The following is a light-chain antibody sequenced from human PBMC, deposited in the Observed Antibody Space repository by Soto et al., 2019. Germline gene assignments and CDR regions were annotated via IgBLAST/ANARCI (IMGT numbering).Light chain of an antibody. CDR3: QQHINWPLT. CDR2: EVS. J-gene: IGKJ4*01. Sequence: EIVLTQSPATLSFSPGERATRSCRSSQTVSSSLAWYQQKPGQAPRLLIYEVSNRATGIPARFSGSGSGADFTLTISSLEPGDFALYYCQQHINWPLTFGGGTKVDIK. V-gene: IGKV3-11*01. CDR1: QTVSSS.